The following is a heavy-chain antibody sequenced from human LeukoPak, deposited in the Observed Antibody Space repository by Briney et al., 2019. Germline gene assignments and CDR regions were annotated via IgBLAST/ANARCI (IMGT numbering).Heavy chain of an antibody. Sequence: PAETLSLTCTVSGGSITSSRYYWGWIRQPPGKGLEWIVSMYASGTTYYNPSLKSRGTISVDTSKNQFSLKLSSVTAADTAVYYCARGDCSSTSCYLLDWGQGTLVTVSS. CDR2: MYASGTT. J-gene: IGHJ4*02. CDR3: ARGDCSSTSCYLLD. V-gene: IGHV4-39*01. D-gene: IGHD2-2*01. CDR1: GGSITSSRYY.